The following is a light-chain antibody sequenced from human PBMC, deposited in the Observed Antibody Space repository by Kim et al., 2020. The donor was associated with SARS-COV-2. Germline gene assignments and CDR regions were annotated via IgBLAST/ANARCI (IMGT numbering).Light chain of an antibody. CDR1: SSNIGAGYE. Sequence: QSVLTQPPSVSGAPGQRVTISCTGISSNIGAGYEVHWYQQLPGTAPKLLIYGDSIRPSGVPDRFSGSKSGTSASLAITGLQTEDEADYYCQSYDNSLSGYVFGAGTQVTVL. V-gene: IGLV1-40*01. CDR3: QSYDNSLSGYV. J-gene: IGLJ1*01. CDR2: GDS.